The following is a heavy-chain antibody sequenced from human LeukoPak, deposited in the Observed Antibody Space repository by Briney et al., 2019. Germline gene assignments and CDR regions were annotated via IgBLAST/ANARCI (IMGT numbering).Heavy chain of an antibody. Sequence: SETLSLTCTVSGGSINRSSYYWGWIRQPPGKGLEWIATIYYSGSTYYNPSLNSRVTISADTSKNQFSLKLSSVTAADTAVYYCARLTSGHFDYWGQGTLVTVSS. CDR2: IYYSGST. J-gene: IGHJ4*02. V-gene: IGHV4-39*01. CDR1: GGSINRSSYY. D-gene: IGHD3-10*01. CDR3: ARLTSGHFDY.